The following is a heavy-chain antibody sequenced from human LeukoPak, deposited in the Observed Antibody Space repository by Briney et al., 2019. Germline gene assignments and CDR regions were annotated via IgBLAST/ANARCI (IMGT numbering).Heavy chain of an antibody. J-gene: IGHJ6*03. Sequence: PGGSLRLSCAASGFTVSSNYMSWVRQAPGKGLEWVSVIYSGGSTYYADSVKGRFTISRDNSKNTLYLQMNSLRAEDTAVYYCARDIRWAAAGNYYYYYYMDVWGKGTTVTVSS. V-gene: IGHV3-53*01. CDR3: ARDIRWAAAGNYYYYYYMDV. CDR2: IYSGGST. CDR1: GFTVSSNY. D-gene: IGHD6-13*01.